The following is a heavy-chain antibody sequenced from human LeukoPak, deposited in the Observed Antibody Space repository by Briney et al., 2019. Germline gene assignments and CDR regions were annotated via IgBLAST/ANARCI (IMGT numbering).Heavy chain of an antibody. CDR3: AKMEGQRLYDYCMDV. Sequence: RAGGSLRLSCAASGFAFSNFAMSWVRQAPGKGLKWVSAMSGSGYYTYYVESVKGRFTISRDNSKNTLYLHMNSLRADDTAVYYCAKMEGQRLYDYCMDVWGRGTTVTVSS. J-gene: IGHJ6*03. CDR1: GFAFSNFA. D-gene: IGHD3-3*01. CDR2: MSGSGYYT. V-gene: IGHV3-23*01.